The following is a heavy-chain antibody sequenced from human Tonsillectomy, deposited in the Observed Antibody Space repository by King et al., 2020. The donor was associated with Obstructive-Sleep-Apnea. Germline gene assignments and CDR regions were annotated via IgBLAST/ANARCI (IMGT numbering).Heavy chain of an antibody. Sequence: DVQLVESGGGLVQPGGSLRLSCAASGITFISYWMSVFRQAPGKGLEGVANIKQDGSEKYYVDSVKGRFTISRDNAKNSLYLQMNSLRAEDTAVYYCSSGDGFDIWGQGTMVTVSS. CDR2: IKQDGSEK. CDR3: SSGDGFDI. J-gene: IGHJ3*02. CDR1: GITFISYW. V-gene: IGHV3-7*01.